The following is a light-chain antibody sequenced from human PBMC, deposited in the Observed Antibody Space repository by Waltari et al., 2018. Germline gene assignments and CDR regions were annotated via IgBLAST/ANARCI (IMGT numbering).Light chain of an antibody. CDR3: QQYYTTPRT. J-gene: IGKJ1*01. CDR2: WAS. Sequence: DIVMTQSPDSLAVSLGERATINCKSSQSVLYSSNNNNYLAWYRQKPGQPPKLIFYWASTRESGVPDRFSGSGSGTDFTLTISSLQAEDVAVYYCQQYYTTPRTFGQGTTVEIK. CDR1: QSVLYSSNNNNY. V-gene: IGKV4-1*01.